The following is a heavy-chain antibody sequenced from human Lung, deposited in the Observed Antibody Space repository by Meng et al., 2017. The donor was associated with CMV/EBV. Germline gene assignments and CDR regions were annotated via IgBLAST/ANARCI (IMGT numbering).Heavy chain of an antibody. CDR1: GFSFSNHW. D-gene: IGHD1-1*01. Sequence: GGSXRLSCAASGFSFSNHWMHWVRQAPGKGLVLVSRIYSDGVIVHYADFVKGRFTISRDNAKNTLYLQMNSLRVEDTAVYYCVRDGGLNWNPTLDSWGQGTXVTVSS. V-gene: IGHV3-74*01. CDR2: IYSDGVIV. J-gene: IGHJ4*02. CDR3: VRDGGLNWNPTLDS.